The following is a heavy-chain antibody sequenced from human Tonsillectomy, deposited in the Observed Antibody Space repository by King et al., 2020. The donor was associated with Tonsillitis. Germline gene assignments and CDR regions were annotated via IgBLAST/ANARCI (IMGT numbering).Heavy chain of an antibody. CDR3: ASVFGGSRPFDY. D-gene: IGHD2-15*01. CDR1: GYTFISHY. Sequence: QLVQSGAEVKKPGASVKVSCKASGYTFISHYVHWVRQAPGQGLEWMGIINPSGDSTIYAQKFQGRVTMTTDTSTSTGYMELSSLRSEDTAVYYCASVFGGSRPFDYWGQGTLVTVSS. V-gene: IGHV1-46*01. J-gene: IGHJ4*02. CDR2: INPSGDST.